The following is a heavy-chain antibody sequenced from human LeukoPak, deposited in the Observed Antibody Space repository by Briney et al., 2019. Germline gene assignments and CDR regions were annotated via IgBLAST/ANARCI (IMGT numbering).Heavy chain of an antibody. Sequence: PAETLSLTCAVYGEPFNGYYWNWIRQSPGKGLEWIGEINHSGSTNYNPSLKSRVTISVDKSKNQFSLKLSSVTAADTAVYYCARGNLLWFGEFFDYWGQGTLVTVSS. CDR2: INHSGST. V-gene: IGHV4-34*01. D-gene: IGHD3-10*01. CDR3: ARGNLLWFGEFFDY. CDR1: GEPFNGYY. J-gene: IGHJ4*02.